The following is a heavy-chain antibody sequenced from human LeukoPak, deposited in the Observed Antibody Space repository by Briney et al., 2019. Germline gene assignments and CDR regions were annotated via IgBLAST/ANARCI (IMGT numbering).Heavy chain of an antibody. CDR1: GYTFTSYG. CDR3: AAEYYDYVWGSYRYTADY. D-gene: IGHD3-16*02. V-gene: IGHV1-18*04. J-gene: IGHJ4*02. CDR2: ISAYNGNT. Sequence: GASVKVSCKASGYTFTSYGISWVRQAPGQGVEWMGWISAYNGNTNYAQKLQGRVTMTTDTSTSTAYMELRSLRSDDTAVYYCAAEYYDYVWGSYRYTADYWGQGTLVTVSS.